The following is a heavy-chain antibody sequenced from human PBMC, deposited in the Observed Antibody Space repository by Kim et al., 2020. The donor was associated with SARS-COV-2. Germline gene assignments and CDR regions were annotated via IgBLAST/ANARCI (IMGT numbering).Heavy chain of an antibody. V-gene: IGHV3-66*02. CDR2: IYSGGST. CDR3: ALGIVGASRFDY. CDR1: GFTVSSNY. Sequence: GSLRLSCAASGFTVSSNYMSWVRQAPGKGLEWVSVIYSGGSTYYADSVKGRFTISRDNSKNTLYLQMNSLRAEDTAVYYCALGIVGASRFDYWGQGTLVTVSS. J-gene: IGHJ4*02. D-gene: IGHD1-26*01.